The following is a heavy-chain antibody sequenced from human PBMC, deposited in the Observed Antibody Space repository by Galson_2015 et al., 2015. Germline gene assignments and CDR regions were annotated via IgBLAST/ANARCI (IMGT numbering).Heavy chain of an antibody. Sequence: SETLSLTCALYGGSFSGYHWSWIRQPPGKGLEWIGEIGHSGSTNYKPSLKSRVTVSIDTPKNQFSLKLTSVSAADTAVYYWARGGRVRGIIVTRFHWFDTWGQGTPVTVSS. CDR1: GGSFSGYH. CDR2: IGHSGST. D-gene: IGHD3-10*01. V-gene: IGHV4-34*01. CDR3: ARGGRVRGIIVTRFHWFDT. J-gene: IGHJ5*02.